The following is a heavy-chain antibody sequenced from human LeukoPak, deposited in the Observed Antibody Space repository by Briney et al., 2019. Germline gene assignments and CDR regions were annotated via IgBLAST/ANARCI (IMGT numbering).Heavy chain of an antibody. D-gene: IGHD3-22*01. V-gene: IGHV4-59*08. CDR2: IYYSGST. CDR1: GGSISSYY. CDR3: ARQVYDGSGYPTFDN. J-gene: IGHJ4*02. Sequence: SETLSLTCTVSGGSISSYYWSWIRQPPGKGLEWIGYIYYSGSTNYNPSPKSRVTISVDTSKNQFSLKLSSVTAADTAVYYCARQVYDGSGYPTFDNWGQGTLVTVSS.